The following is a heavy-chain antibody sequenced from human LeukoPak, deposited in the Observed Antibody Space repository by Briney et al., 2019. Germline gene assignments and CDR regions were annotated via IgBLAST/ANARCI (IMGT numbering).Heavy chain of an antibody. CDR2: ISWNSGSI. Sequence: PGGSLRLSCAASGFTFDDYAMHWVRQAPGKGLGWVSGISWNSGSIGYADSVKGRFTISRDNAKNSLYLQMNSLRAEDTALYYCAKDIRAITMVRGVILDYWGQGTLVTVSS. D-gene: IGHD3-10*01. V-gene: IGHV3-9*01. J-gene: IGHJ4*02. CDR3: AKDIRAITMVRGVILDY. CDR1: GFTFDDYA.